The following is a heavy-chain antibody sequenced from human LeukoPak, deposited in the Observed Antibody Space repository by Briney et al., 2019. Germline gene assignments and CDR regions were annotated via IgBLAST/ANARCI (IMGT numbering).Heavy chain of an antibody. V-gene: IGHV4-34*01. CDR1: GGSFSGYY. CDR2: INHSGST. D-gene: IGHD6-13*01. J-gene: IGHJ4*02. CDR3: ARGFGSSPDY. Sequence: SETLSLTCAVYGGSFSGYYWSWIRQPPGKGLEWIGEINHSGSTNYSPSLKSRVTISVDTSKNQFSLKLSSVTAADTAVYYCARGFGSSPDYWGQGTLVTVSS.